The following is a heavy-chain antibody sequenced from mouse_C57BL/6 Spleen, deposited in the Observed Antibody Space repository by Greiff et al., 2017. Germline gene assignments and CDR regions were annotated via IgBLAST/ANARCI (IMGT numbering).Heavy chain of an antibody. D-gene: IGHD1-2*01. CDR3: ARRLLRPYFDY. CDR2: IYPGDGDT. J-gene: IGHJ2*01. CDR1: GYAFSSYW. V-gene: IGHV1-80*01. Sequence: VHLVESGAELVKPGASVKISCKASGYAFSSYWMNWVKQRPGKGLEWIGQIYPGDGDTNYNGKFKGKATLTADNSSSTAYMQLSSLTSEDSAVYFCARRLLRPYFDYWGQGTTLTVSS.